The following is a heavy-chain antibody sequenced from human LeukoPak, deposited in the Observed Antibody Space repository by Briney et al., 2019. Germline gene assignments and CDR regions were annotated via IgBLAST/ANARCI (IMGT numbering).Heavy chain of an antibody. Sequence: SETLSLTCTVSGGSISSYYWSWIRQPPGKGLEWIGYIYYSGSTNYNPSLKSRVTISVDTSKNQFSLKLSSVTAADTAVYYCATHHLHRGGGYWGQGTLVTVSS. V-gene: IGHV4-59*01. CDR3: ATHHLHRGGGY. D-gene: IGHD3-16*01. J-gene: IGHJ4*02. CDR1: GGSISSYY. CDR2: IYYSGST.